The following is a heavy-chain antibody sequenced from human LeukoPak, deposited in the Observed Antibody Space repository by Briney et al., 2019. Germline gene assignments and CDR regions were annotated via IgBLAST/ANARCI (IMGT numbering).Heavy chain of an antibody. J-gene: IGHJ4*02. Sequence: SVTVSCKPSGGALRSYAIRWVLQAPGQGLEWMGRIIPILGIANYAQKFQGRVTITADKSTSTAYMQLSSLRSEDTAVYYCARSWPSPRNSSGRVTDHGGQGTLVTVSS. CDR1: GGALRSYA. D-gene: IGHD3-22*01. CDR2: IIPILGIA. V-gene: IGHV1-69*04. CDR3: ARSWPSPRNSSGRVTDH.